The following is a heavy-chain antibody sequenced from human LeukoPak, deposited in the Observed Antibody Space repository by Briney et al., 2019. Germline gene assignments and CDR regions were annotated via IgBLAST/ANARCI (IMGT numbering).Heavy chain of an antibody. CDR3: AKGYCSSTSCHNPIDY. CDR1: GFTFSSYW. J-gene: IGHJ4*02. D-gene: IGHD2-2*01. CDR2: IKQDGSEK. Sequence: GGSLRLSCAASGFTFSSYWMSWVRQAPGKGLEWVANIKQDGSEKYYVDSVKGRFTISRDNSKNTLYLQMNSLRAEDTAVYYCAKGYCSSTSCHNPIDYWGQGTLVTVSS. V-gene: IGHV3-7*01.